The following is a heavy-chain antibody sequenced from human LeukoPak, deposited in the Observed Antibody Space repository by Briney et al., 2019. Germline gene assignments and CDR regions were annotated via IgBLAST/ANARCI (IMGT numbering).Heavy chain of an antibody. D-gene: IGHD5-18*01. CDR1: GFTFSSYG. CDR3: AKETLIHFDD. Sequence: GGSLRLSRAASGFTFSSYGMHWVRQAPGKGLEWVAIISYDGSVKYYADSVKGRFTISRDNSKNTMYLQMNSLRPEDTAVYYCAKETLIHFDDWGQGTLVTVSS. V-gene: IGHV3-30*18. CDR2: ISYDGSVK. J-gene: IGHJ4*02.